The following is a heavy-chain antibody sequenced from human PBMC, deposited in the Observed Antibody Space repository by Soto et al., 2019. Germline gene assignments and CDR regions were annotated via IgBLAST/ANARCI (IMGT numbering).Heavy chain of an antibody. D-gene: IGHD3-10*01. CDR2: INHSGST. J-gene: IGHJ4*02. V-gene: IGHV4-34*01. CDR1: GGSFSGYY. Sequence: SETLSLTCAVYGGSFSGYYWSWIRQPPGKGLEWIGEINHSGSTNYNPSLKSRVTISVDTSKNQFSLKLSSVTAADTAVYYCARGVHHYGSGSYLYYFDYWGQGTLVTVSS. CDR3: ARGVHHYGSGSYLYYFDY.